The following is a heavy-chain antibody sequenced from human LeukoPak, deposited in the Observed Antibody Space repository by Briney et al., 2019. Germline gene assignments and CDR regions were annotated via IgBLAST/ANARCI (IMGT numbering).Heavy chain of an antibody. V-gene: IGHV3-9*01. D-gene: IGHD4-23*01. Sequence: GGSLRLSWAASGFTFDDYAMHWVRQAPGKGLEWVSGISWNSGSIGYADSVKGRFTISRDNAKNSLYLQMNSLRAEDTALYYCAKDRDGNLGAFDIWGQGTMVTVSS. CDR2: ISWNSGSI. CDR1: GFTFDDYA. CDR3: AKDRDGNLGAFDI. J-gene: IGHJ3*02.